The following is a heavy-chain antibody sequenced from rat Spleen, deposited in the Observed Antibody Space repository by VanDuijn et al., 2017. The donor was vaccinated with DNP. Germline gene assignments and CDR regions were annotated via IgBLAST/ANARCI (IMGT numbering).Heavy chain of an antibody. CDR3: ARRGFGIDYFDY. Sequence: EVQLVESDGGLVQPGRSLKLSCAASGFTFNNYGMAWVRQGPTKGLEWVASIRYEDSSTYYRDSVKGRFTISRDNAKSTLYLQMDSLRSEDTATYYCARRGFGIDYFDYWGQGVMVTVSS. V-gene: IGHV5-29*01. J-gene: IGHJ2*01. CDR1: GFTFNNYG. CDR2: IRYEDSST. D-gene: IGHD4-3*01.